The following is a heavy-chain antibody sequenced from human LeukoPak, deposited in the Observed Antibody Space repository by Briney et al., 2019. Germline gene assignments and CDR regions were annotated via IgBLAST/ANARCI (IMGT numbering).Heavy chain of an antibody. CDR1: GFTFSSYE. D-gene: IGHD2-8*01. Sequence: GGSLRLSCAASGFTFSSYEMNWVRQAPGKGLEWVSAISGDGVSKYYADSVRGRFTVSRDNSRNTLFLQMSSLRAGDTAIYFCARLMYYFYYMDVWGKGTTVTVSS. V-gene: IGHV3-23*01. CDR2: ISGDGVSK. CDR3: ARLMYYFYYMDV. J-gene: IGHJ6*03.